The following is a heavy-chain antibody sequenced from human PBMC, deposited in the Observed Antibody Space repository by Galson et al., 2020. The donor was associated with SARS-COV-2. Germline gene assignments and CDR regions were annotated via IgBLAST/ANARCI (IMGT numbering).Heavy chain of an antibody. J-gene: IGHJ6*02. CDR1: GGSISSSSYY. CDR2: FDYSWNT. V-gene: IGHV4-39*07. Sequence: SETLSLTCTVSGGSISSSSYYWGLIRQPPGKGLEWIGSFDYSWNTYHNPSLKSRVTISIDAPKNQFSLQLTSVTAADTAVYYCARGSRTYYYGVDVWGQGTTVIVSS. CDR3: ARGSRTYYYGVDV.